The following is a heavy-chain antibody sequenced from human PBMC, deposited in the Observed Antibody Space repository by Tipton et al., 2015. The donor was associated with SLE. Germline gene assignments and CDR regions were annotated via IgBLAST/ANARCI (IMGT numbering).Heavy chain of an antibody. J-gene: IGHJ4*02. D-gene: IGHD6-13*01. CDR1: GGSISSYY. CDR2: IYYSGST. V-gene: IGHV4-59*08. Sequence: TLSLTCTVSGGSISSYYWSWIRQPPGKGLEWIGYIYYSGSTNYNPSLKSRVTISVDTSKNQFSLKLSSVTAADTAVYYCARQPIAVAGTSNYFDYWGQGTLVTVSS. CDR3: ARQPIAVAGTSNYFDY.